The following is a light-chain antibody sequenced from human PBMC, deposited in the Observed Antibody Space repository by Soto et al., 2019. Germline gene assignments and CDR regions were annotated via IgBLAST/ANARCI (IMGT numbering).Light chain of an antibody. CDR3: CSYASSSTYWV. V-gene: IGLV2-23*01. CDR1: SSDAGSYNF. CDR2: EDS. Sequence: QSALTQPASVSGSPRQSITISCTGTSSDAGSYNFVSWYQQHPGKAPKVMIYEDSKRPSGVSNRFSGSKSGNTASLTISGLQAEDEAAYYCCSYASSSTYWVFGGGTKLTVL. J-gene: IGLJ3*02.